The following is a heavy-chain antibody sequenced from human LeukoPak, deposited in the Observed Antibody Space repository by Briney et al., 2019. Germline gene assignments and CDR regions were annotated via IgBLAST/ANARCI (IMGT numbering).Heavy chain of an antibody. CDR3: ARVRHDPLEYGYYMDV. Sequence: PSETLSLTCAVDGGSFSGFYWSWIRQTPAKRLEWMGESNQAGNTNYNPSLTDYNPSLTPRVTKSMDSSKSQLSLKVNSVTAADTGIYYCARVRHDPLEYGYYMDVWGTGTPVAVSS. V-gene: IGHV4-34*01. CDR1: GGSFSGFY. D-gene: IGHD3-3*01. J-gene: IGHJ6*03. CDR2: SNQAGNT.